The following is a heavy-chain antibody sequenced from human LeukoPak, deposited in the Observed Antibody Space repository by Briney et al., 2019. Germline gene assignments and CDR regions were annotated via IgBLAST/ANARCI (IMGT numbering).Heavy chain of an antibody. V-gene: IGHV1-18*01. D-gene: IGHD5-12*01. CDR3: ARGPVGYGELGDY. CDR2: ISAYNGNT. CDR1: GYTFTSYG. Sequence: GASVKVSCKASGYTFTSYGISWVRQAPGQGLEWMAWISAYNGNTNYAQKLQGRVTMTRDTSTSTVYMELSSLRSEDTAVYYCARGPVGYGELGDYWGQGTLVTVSS. J-gene: IGHJ4*02.